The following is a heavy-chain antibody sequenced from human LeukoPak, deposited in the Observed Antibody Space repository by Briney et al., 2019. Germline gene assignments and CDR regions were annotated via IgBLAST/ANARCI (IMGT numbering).Heavy chain of an antibody. D-gene: IGHD5-24*01. CDR2: IYPGDSDT. Sequence: GESLKISCKASGYSFPSYWIGWVRQMPGKGLEWMGIIYPGDSDTRYSPSFQGQVTISADKSISTAYLQWSSLKASDNAIYYCARGGRDGYNFFDYWGQGTLVTVSS. V-gene: IGHV5-51*01. J-gene: IGHJ4*02. CDR1: GYSFPSYW. CDR3: ARGGRDGYNFFDY.